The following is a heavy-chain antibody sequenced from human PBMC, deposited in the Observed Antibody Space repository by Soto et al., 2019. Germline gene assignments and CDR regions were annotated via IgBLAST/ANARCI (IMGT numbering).Heavy chain of an antibody. CDR3: ASGGMDYGDYRGDAFDI. D-gene: IGHD4-17*01. V-gene: IGHV3-74*01. CDR2: INSDGSST. CDR1: GFTFSSYW. J-gene: IGHJ3*02. Sequence: EVQLVESGGGLVQPGGSLRLSCAASGFTFSSYWMHWVRQAPGKGLVWVSRINSDGSSTSYADSVKGRFTISRDNAKSTLYLQMNSLRAEDTAVYYCASGGMDYGDYRGDAFDIWGQGTMVTVSS.